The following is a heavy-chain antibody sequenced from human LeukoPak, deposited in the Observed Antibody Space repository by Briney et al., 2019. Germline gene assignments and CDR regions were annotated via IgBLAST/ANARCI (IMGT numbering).Heavy chain of an antibody. CDR3: ASWGSYSVYYFDY. V-gene: IGHV4-4*02. D-gene: IGHD3-16*01. J-gene: IGHJ4*02. CDR1: GGSISSSNW. Sequence: SETLSLTCAVSGGSISSSNWWSWVRQPPGKGLEWIGEIYHSGSTNYNPSLKSRVTISVDKSKNQFSLKLSSVTAADTAVYYCASWGSYSVYYFDYWGQGTLVTVSS. CDR2: IYHSGST.